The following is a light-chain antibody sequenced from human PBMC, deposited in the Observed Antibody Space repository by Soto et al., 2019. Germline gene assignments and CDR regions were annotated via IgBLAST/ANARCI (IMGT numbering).Light chain of an antibody. CDR2: AAS. Sequence: DIQMTQSPSSLSASVGDRVTITCRASQTISSFLNWYQQKPGKAPELLIYAASSLQTGVPSRFSGSGSGTDFTLTISSLQPEDFATYYCQQSYSTLWTVGQGTKVEIK. CDR1: QTISSF. V-gene: IGKV1-39*01. CDR3: QQSYSTLWT. J-gene: IGKJ1*01.